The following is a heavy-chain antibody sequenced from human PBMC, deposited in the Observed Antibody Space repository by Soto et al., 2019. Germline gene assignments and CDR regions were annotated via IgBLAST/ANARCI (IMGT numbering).Heavy chain of an antibody. V-gene: IGHV1-2*04. CDR3: ARVGPPADP. CDR2: INPNSGAT. Sequence: ASVKVSCKPSGYTFTGYYIHWVRQAPGQGLEWMGWINPNSGATNYAQKLQGWVTMTRDTSASTAYMELSSLISEDTAVYYCARVGPPADPWGQGTLVTVSS. J-gene: IGHJ5*02. CDR1: GYTFTGYY.